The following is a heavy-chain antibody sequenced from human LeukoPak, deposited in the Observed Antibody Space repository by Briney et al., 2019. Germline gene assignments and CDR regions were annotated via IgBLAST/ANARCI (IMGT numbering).Heavy chain of an antibody. D-gene: IGHD3-3*01. J-gene: IGHJ4*02. Sequence: SETLSLTCSVSGGSISSYYWSWIRQPARKGREWIGRIYTTGNTDYNPSLKSRVTMSVDTSKNQFSLNLSSVTAADTAVYYCARDARGWSGFDYWGPGTLVTVSS. V-gene: IGHV4-4*07. CDR3: ARDARGWSGFDY. CDR2: IYTTGNT. CDR1: GGSISSYY.